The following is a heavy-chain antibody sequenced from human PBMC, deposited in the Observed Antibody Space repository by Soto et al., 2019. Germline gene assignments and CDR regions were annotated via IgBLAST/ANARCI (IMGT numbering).Heavy chain of an antibody. V-gene: IGHV3-30-3*01. Sequence: PXGSLRLSCSAAGFTFSSYAMHWVRQAPGKGLDWVAVISYDGSNKYYADSVKGRFTISRDNSKNTLYLQMNSLRAEDTAVYYCARDVRYCSSTSCYIYGMEVWGQGTTVTVS. CDR2: ISYDGSNK. J-gene: IGHJ6*02. CDR3: ARDVRYCSSTSCYIYGMEV. CDR1: GFTFSSYA. D-gene: IGHD2-2*02.